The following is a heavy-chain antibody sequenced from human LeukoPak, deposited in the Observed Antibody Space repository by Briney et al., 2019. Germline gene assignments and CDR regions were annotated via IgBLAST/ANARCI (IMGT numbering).Heavy chain of an antibody. V-gene: IGHV1-2*02. CDR1: GYTFTDHY. J-gene: IGHJ4*02. Sequence: ASVKVSCKASGYTFTDHYLHWVRQAPGQGLEWMGWINPNSGGTNYAQKFQGRVTMTRDTSISTAYMELSRLRSDDTAVYYCARGTSGSYYCLDYWGQGTLVTVSS. CDR2: INPNSGGT. D-gene: IGHD1-26*01. CDR3: ARGTSGSYYCLDY.